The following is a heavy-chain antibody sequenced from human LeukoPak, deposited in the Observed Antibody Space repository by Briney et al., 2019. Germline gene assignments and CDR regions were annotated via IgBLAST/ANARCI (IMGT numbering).Heavy chain of an antibody. CDR3: VTHSSSADY. V-gene: IGHV3-48*03. CDR2: ITGSGSPI. D-gene: IGHD6-6*01. CDR1: GFTFSTYE. J-gene: IGHJ4*02. Sequence: GGSLRLSCAASGFTFSTYEMKWVRQAPGKGLEWVSYITGSGSPIYYADFVKGRFTISRGNAKNSLSLQMNSPRADDTAIYFCVTHSSSADYWGQGTLVTVSS.